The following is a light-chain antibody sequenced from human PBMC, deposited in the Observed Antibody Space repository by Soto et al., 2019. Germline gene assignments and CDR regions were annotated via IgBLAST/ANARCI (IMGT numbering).Light chain of an antibody. V-gene: IGKV3-11*01. CDR3: QQWSDWLLT. CDR1: QSVSSY. J-gene: IGKJ1*01. Sequence: EIVLTQSPATMYLSQGERATLSCRASQSVSSYFAWYQQKPGKAQTLLIYDASSRATGIPARFSGSGSGTDFTLTISSLEPENVAVYYCQQWSDWLLTVGQGTKVEIK. CDR2: DAS.